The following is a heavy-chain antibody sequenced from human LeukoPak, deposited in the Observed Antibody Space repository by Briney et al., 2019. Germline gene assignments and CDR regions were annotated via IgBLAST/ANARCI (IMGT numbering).Heavy chain of an antibody. CDR1: GGTIRSYY. J-gene: IGHJ3*02. CDR2: IYHSGST. V-gene: IGHV4-59*08. CDR3: ARLKNLVGLSRFDI. Sequence: SETLSLTCTVSGGTIRSYYWSWIRQPPGKGLEWIGYIYHSGSTSYNPSLKSRVTISVDTSKNQFSLKPSSVTAADTAVYYCARLKNLVGLSRFDIWGQGTMVTVSS. D-gene: IGHD1-26*01.